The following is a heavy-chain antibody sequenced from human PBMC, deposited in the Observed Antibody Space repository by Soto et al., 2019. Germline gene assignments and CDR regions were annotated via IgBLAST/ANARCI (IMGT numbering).Heavy chain of an antibody. V-gene: IGHV1-18*01. CDR3: ARDLGGWEDY. Sequence: ASVKVSCKASGYTFTSYGIIWVRQAPGQGLEWMGWISAYNGNTYHAQKLQGRVTMTTDTSTSTAYMELRSLRSDDTAVYYCARDLGGWEDYWGQGTLVTVSS. D-gene: IGHD6-19*01. J-gene: IGHJ4*02. CDR1: GYTFTSYG. CDR2: ISAYNGNT.